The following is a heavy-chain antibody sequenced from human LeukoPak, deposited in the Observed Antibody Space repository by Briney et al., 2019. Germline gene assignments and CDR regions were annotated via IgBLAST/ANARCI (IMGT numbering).Heavy chain of an antibody. Sequence: GASVKVSCKASGYTFTGYYMHWVRQAPGQGLEWMGRIIPILGIANYAQKFQGRVTITADKSTSTAYMELSSLRSEDTAVYYCARGLIPPNSITTSGGVSLDYWGQGTLVTVSS. V-gene: IGHV1-69*04. CDR1: GYTFTGYY. CDR2: IIPILGIA. CDR3: ARGLIPPNSITTSGGVSLDY. D-gene: IGHD2/OR15-2a*01. J-gene: IGHJ4*02.